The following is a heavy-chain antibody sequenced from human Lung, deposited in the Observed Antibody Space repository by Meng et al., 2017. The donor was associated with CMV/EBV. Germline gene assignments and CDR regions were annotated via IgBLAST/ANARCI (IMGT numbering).Heavy chain of an antibody. CDR3: VAYLVGIGGRGY. D-gene: IGHD1-26*01. CDR1: GVSVSNDDYH. Sequence: SETXSLXXSVSGVSVSNDDYHWSWIRQSPGKGLEWIGQLYSTGTDTFNPSLMSRVTISKDTSKNRFSLTLTSVTAADTAVYFCVAYLVGIGGRGYWGQGRMVXVSS. CDR2: LYSTGTD. J-gene: IGHJ4*02. V-gene: IGHV4-61*08.